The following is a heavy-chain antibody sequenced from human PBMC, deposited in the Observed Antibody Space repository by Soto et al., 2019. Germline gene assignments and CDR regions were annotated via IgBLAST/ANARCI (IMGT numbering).Heavy chain of an antibody. D-gene: IGHD1-26*01. CDR2: INHSGST. J-gene: IGHJ3*02. CDR1: GGSFSGYY. Sequence: SETLSLTCAVYGGSFSGYYWSWIRQPPGKGLEWIGEINHSGSTNYNPSLKSRVTISVDTSKNQFSLKLSSVTAADTAVYYCARGDSGRYLGAFDIWGQGTMVTVSS. CDR3: ARGDSGRYLGAFDI. V-gene: IGHV4-34*01.